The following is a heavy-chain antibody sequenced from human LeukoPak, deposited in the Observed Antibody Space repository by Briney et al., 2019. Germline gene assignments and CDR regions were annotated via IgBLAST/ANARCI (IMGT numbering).Heavy chain of an antibody. CDR2: ISSSSSYT. CDR1: GFTFSSYS. D-gene: IGHD3-16*01. J-gene: IGHJ5*02. V-gene: IGHV3-21*01. CDR3: ARDSGWGSSNWFDP. Sequence: GGSLRLSCIVSGFTFSSYSMNWVRQAPGKGLEWVSSISSSSSYTYYADSVKGRFTISRDNAKNSLYLQMNSLRAEDTAVYYCARDSGWGSSNWFDPWGQGTLVTVSS.